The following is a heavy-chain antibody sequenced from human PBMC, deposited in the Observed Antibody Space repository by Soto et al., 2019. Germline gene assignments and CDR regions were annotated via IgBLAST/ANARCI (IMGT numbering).Heavy chain of an antibody. CDR1: GYSFTSYW. Sequence: GESLKISCKGSGYSFTSYWIGWVRQMPGKGLEWMGIIYPGDSDTRYSPSFQGQVTISADKSISTAYLQWSSLKASDTAMYYCARLGDYGLVSLRGYCSYGTDVWCQATTVT. CDR2: IYPGDSDT. J-gene: IGHJ6*02. V-gene: IGHV5-51*01. CDR3: ARLGDYGLVSLRGYCSYGTDV. D-gene: IGHD3-10*01.